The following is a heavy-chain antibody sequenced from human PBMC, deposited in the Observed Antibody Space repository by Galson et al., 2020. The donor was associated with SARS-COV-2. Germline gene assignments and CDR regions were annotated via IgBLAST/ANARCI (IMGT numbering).Heavy chain of an antibody. CDR1: GFTFSSYA. J-gene: IGHJ6*02. V-gene: IGHV3-30-3*01. D-gene: IGHD2-8*01. CDR3: ARSEWPEFYYYYGMDV. CDR2: ISYDGSNK. Sequence: GESLKISCAASGFTFSSYAMHWVRQAPGKGLEWVAVISYDGSNKYYADSVKGRFTISRDNSKNTLYLQMNSLRAEDKAVYYCARSEWPEFYYYYGMDVWGQGTTVTVSS.